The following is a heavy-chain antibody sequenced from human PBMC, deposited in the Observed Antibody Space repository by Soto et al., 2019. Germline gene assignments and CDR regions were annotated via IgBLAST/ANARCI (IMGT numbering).Heavy chain of an antibody. CDR1: GGTFSSYA. J-gene: IGHJ3*02. CDR3: ARDDYYDSSGYGNDAFDI. D-gene: IGHD3-22*01. Sequence: QVQLVQSGAEVKKPGSSVKVSCKASGGTFSSYAISWVRQAPGQGLEWMGGIIPIFGTANYAQKFQGRVTITADESTSTAYMELSSLRSEDTAVYYCARDDYYDSSGYGNDAFDIWGQGTMVTVSS. CDR2: IIPIFGTA. V-gene: IGHV1-69*01.